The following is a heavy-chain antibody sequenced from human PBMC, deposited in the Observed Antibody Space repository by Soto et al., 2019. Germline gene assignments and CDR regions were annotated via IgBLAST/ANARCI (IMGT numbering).Heavy chain of an antibody. CDR2: ITPIFGTA. J-gene: IGHJ4*02. Sequence: VNVSCKASGCSFRSYAISWLQQAPRQGLEWMGGITPIFGTANYAQKMQGRVTITADESTSTAYMELSSLRSEDTAVYYCARYIIEPTSGFDYWGQGTLVTVSS. V-gene: IGHV1-69*13. CDR1: GCSFRSYA. CDR3: ARYIIEPTSGFDY. D-gene: IGHD3-10*01.